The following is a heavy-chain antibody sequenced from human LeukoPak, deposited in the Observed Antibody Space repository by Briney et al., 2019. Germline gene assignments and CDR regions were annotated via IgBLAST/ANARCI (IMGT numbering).Heavy chain of an antibody. D-gene: IGHD2-2*01. Sequence: TGGSLRLSCAASGFTVSSNHMSWVRQAPGKGLEWVSVIYSGGSTYYADSVKGRFTISRDNSKNTLYLQMNSLRAEDTAVYYCARKVPAALYGMDVWGQGTTVTVSS. CDR1: GFTVSSNH. CDR2: IYSGGST. J-gene: IGHJ6*02. V-gene: IGHV3-53*01. CDR3: ARKVPAALYGMDV.